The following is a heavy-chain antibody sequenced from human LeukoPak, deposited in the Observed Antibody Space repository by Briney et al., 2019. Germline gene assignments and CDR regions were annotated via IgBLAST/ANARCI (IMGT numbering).Heavy chain of an antibody. D-gene: IGHD2-15*01. CDR1: GGSISSYY. CDR2: IYYSGST. J-gene: IGHJ3*02. V-gene: IGHV4-59*01. CDR3: ARSAVLGYCSGGSCYSYAFDI. Sequence: SETLSLTCTVSGGSISSYYWSWIRQPPGKGLEWIGYIYYSGSTNYNPSLKSRVTISVDTSKNQFSLKLSSVTAADTAVYYCARSAVLGYCSGGSCYSYAFDIWGQGTMVTVSS.